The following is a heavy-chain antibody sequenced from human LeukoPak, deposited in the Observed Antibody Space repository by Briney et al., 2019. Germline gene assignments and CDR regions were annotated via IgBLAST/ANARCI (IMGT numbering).Heavy chain of an antibody. Sequence: SETLSLTCTVSGGSISSSSHSWGWIRQPPGKGLEWTGSIYYTGRTYYNPSLKSRVTISVDTSKNQFSLKLSSVTAADTAVFYCARVHRLVPGPFHIWGQGTMVIVSS. CDR1: GGSISSSSHS. CDR3: ARVHRLVPGPFHI. V-gene: IGHV4-39*01. CDR2: IYYTGRT. J-gene: IGHJ3*02. D-gene: IGHD6-6*01.